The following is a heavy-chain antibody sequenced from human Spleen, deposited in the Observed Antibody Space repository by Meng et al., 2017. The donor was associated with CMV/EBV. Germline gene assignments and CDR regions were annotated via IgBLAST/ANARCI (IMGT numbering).Heavy chain of an antibody. V-gene: IGHV3-7*01. CDR1: GFTLTSYA. J-gene: IGHJ4*02. CDR2: IKQDGSEK. D-gene: IGHD3-16*02. Sequence: GESLKISCAASGFTLTSYAMNWVRQAPGKGLEWVVNIKQDGSEKYYVDSVKGRFTISRDNAKNSLYLQMNSLRAEDTAVYYCASGLGVFDYIWGSYRWEGAFDYWGQGTLVTVSS. CDR3: ASGLGVFDYIWGSYRWEGAFDY.